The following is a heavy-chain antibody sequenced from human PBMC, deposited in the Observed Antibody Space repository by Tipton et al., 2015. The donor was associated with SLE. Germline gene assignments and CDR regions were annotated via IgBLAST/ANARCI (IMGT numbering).Heavy chain of an antibody. CDR1: GYSISSGYY. J-gene: IGHJ4*02. D-gene: IGHD1-7*01. CDR3: ARAPRIGWNSY. CDR2: IYHSGST. V-gene: IGHV4-38-2*02. Sequence: TLSLTCTVSGYSISSGYYWGWIRQPPGKGLEWIGSIYHSGSTYYNPSLKSRVTISVDTSKNQFSLKLSSVTAADTAVYYCARAPRIGWNSYWGQGTLVTVSS.